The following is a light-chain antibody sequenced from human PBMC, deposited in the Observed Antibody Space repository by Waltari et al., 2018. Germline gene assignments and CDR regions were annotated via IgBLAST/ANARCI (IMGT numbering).Light chain of an antibody. Sequence: GDRVTITCRASQSVYKWLAWYQQKPGKAPKLLIYEASSLQSGVPSTFSGSGSETEFTLTISSLQPDDFATYYCQQYYSYSPLTFGGGTKVEI. CDR3: QQYYSYSPLT. CDR1: QSVYKW. V-gene: IGKV1-5*03. CDR2: EAS. J-gene: IGKJ4*01.